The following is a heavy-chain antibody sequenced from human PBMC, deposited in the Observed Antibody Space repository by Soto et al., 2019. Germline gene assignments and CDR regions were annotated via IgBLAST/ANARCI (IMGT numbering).Heavy chain of an antibody. V-gene: IGHV3-23*01. CDR3: AKVLVVVPAARGPFDY. Sequence: VGSLRLSCAASGFTFSSYAMSWVRQAPGKGLEWVSAISGSGGSTYYADSVKGRFTISRDNSKNTLYLQMNSLRAEDTAVYYCAKVLVVVPAARGPFDYWGQGTLVTVSS. J-gene: IGHJ4*02. CDR1: GFTFSSYA. CDR2: ISGSGGST. D-gene: IGHD2-2*01.